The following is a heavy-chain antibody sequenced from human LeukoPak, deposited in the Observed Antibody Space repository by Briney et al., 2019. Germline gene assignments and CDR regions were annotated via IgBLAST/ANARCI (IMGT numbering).Heavy chain of an antibody. D-gene: IGHD4-23*01. J-gene: IGHJ5*02. CDR1: GGSFSGYY. V-gene: IGHV4-34*01. CDR2: INRSGNT. Sequence: SETLSLTCAVYGGSFSGYYWSWIRQPPGKGLEWIGEINRSGNTNYNPSLKSRVTISVDTSKNQFSLKLSSVTAADTAVYYCARRHRWPHRGWFDPWGQGTLVTVSS. CDR3: ARRHRWPHRGWFDP.